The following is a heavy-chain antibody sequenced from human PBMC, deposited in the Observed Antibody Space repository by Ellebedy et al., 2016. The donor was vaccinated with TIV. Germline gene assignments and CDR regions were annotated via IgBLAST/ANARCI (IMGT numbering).Heavy chain of an antibody. Sequence: ASVKVSCXASGYTFTSYGISWVRQAPGQGLEWMGWISAYNGNTNYAQKLQGRVTITRDTSASTAYMELSSLRSEDTSVYYCARSLTRVRGIPWANAFDIWGQGTMVTVSS. CDR1: GYTFTSYG. CDR3: ARSLTRVRGIPWANAFDI. V-gene: IGHV1-18*01. D-gene: IGHD3-10*01. J-gene: IGHJ3*02. CDR2: ISAYNGNT.